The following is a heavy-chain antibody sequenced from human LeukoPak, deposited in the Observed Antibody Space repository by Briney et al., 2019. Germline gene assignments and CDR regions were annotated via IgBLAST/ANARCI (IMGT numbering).Heavy chain of an antibody. CDR1: GGSISSYY. D-gene: IGHD6-13*01. CDR2: IYYSGST. J-gene: IGHJ4*02. CDR3: ARGRYVTTRGGAAAGFLDY. Sequence: SETLSLTCTVSGGSISSYYWSWIRQPPGKGLEWIGYIYYSGSTNYNPSLKSRVTISVDTSKNQFSLKLSSVTAADTAVYYCARGRYVTTRGGAAAGFLDYWGQGTLVTVS. V-gene: IGHV4-59*01.